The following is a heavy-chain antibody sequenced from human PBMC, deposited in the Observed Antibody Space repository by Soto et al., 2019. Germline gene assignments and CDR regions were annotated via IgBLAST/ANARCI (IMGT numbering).Heavy chain of an antibody. CDR2: ISYDGSNK. CDR1: GFTFSSYA. D-gene: IGHD3-10*02. V-gene: IGHV3-30-3*01. Sequence: QVQLVESGGGVVQPGRSLRLSCAASGFTFSSYAMHWVRQAPGKGLEWVAVISYDGSNKYYADSVKGRFTISRDSSKNTLYLQMNSLRAEDTAVYYCARDGDYYVTYYLDYWGQGTLVTVSS. CDR3: ARDGDYYVTYYLDY. J-gene: IGHJ4*02.